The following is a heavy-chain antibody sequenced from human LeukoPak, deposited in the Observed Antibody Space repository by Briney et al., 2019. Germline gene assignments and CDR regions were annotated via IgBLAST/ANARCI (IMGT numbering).Heavy chain of an antibody. CDR1: GFTFGSYA. V-gene: IGHV3-30-3*01. Sequence: PGRSLRLSCAASGFTFGSYAMHWVRQAPGKGLEWVAVISYDGSNKYYADSVKGRFTISRDNSKNTLYLQMNSLRAEDTAVYYCARSEGIAVAAVDYWGQGTLVTVSS. CDR3: ARSEGIAVAAVDY. CDR2: ISYDGSNK. D-gene: IGHD6-19*01. J-gene: IGHJ4*02.